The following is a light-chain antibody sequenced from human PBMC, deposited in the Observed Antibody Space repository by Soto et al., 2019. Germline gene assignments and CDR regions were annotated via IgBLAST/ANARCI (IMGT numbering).Light chain of an antibody. V-gene: IGKV4-1*01. J-gene: IGKJ1*01. CDR3: HQYYGIPPT. CDR2: WAT. Sequence: DIVMTQSPESLAVSLGETATIKCKSSQSVLPNSNNKHHIAGYQQKPQQPPKLLIYWATTRESGVPDRYRGSASGTEFNLTISSLQAQDVAVYYCHQYYGIPPTFGQGTKVEI. CDR1: QSVLPNSNNKHH.